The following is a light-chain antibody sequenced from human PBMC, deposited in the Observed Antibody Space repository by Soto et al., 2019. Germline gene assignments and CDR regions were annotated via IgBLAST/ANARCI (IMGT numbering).Light chain of an antibody. V-gene: IGKV1-6*01. CDR3: LQEYNYPRT. CDR2: AAS. Sequence: AIQVTQSPSSLSASVGDRVTITCRASQAIRTDLGWYQQKPGKAPKLLIFAASNLRSGVPSRFSGSGSGTDFTLTINNLQAEDFATYYCLQEYNYPRTFGQGTKVEL. CDR1: QAIRTD. J-gene: IGKJ1*01.